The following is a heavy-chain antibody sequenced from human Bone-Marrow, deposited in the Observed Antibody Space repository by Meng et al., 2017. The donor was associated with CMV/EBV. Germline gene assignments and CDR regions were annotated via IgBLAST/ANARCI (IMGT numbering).Heavy chain of an antibody. Sequence: GESLKISCEASGFTFSSHGMHWVRQAPGKGLEWVGFIRYDASKKYYAESVRGRFTVPRDNSKSTLYLQMNSLKPKDTAVYYCAKDGAAIRELIANWGQGTLVTFSS. CDR3: AKDGAAIRELIAN. J-gene: IGHJ4*02. CDR2: IRYDASKK. D-gene: IGHD2-2*02. V-gene: IGHV3-30*02. CDR1: GFTFSSHG.